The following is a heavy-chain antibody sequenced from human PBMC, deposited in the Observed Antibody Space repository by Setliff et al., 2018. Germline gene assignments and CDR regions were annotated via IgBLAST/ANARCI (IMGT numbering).Heavy chain of an antibody. Sequence: SETLSLTCTVSGGSISSSSYYWGWIRQPPGKGLEWIGSIYYSGSTYYNPSLKSRVTISVDTSKNQFSLKLSSVTAADTAVYYCARIHLLLWFGELLSGWLDPWGQGTLVTVSS. CDR2: IYYSGST. J-gene: IGHJ5*02. V-gene: IGHV4-39*07. CDR1: GGSISSSSYY. CDR3: ARIHLLLWFGELLSGWLDP. D-gene: IGHD3-10*01.